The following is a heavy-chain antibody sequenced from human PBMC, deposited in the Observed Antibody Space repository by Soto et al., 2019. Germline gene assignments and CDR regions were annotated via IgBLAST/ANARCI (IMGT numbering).Heavy chain of an antibody. V-gene: IGHV3-7*01. D-gene: IGHD2-2*01. CDR2: IKDDGSEK. CDR3: VRGPLAIEGGHYYYDYMDV. Sequence: DVQLVESGGGLVQPGKSLRLSCEGSEIIFSRFVMSWVRQVPGKRLEWVASIKDDGSEKYYSDSVKGRFIISRDNARNSLYLQMSRLRAEDTSVYFCVRGPLAIEGGHYYYDYMDVWGKGTTVTVSS. J-gene: IGHJ6*03. CDR1: EIIFSRFV.